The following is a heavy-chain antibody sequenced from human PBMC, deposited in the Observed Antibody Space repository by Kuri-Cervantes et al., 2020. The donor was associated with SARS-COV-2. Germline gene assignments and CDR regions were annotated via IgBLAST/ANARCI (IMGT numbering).Heavy chain of an antibody. V-gene: IGHV4-61*09. CDR1: GGSISSSSYY. CDR3: ARQGATWFYYFDY. J-gene: IGHJ4*02. D-gene: IGHD3-22*01. CDR2: IYTSGST. Sequence: SETLSLSCTVSGGSISSSSYYWSWIRQPAGKGLEWIGHIYTSGSTYYNPSLESRVTISVDTSKNQFSLKLSSVTAADTAVYYCARQGATWFYYFDYWGQGTLVTVSS.